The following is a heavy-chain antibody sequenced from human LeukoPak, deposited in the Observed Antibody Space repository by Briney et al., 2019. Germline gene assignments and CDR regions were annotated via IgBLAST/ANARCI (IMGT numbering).Heavy chain of an antibody. CDR2: FSGSAGTT. CDR3: ARGVWFGESWAGY. CDR1: GFTFSSYA. Sequence: GGSLRLSCAASGFTFSSYAMTWVRQAPGKGLEWFSAFSGSAGTTYYADSVKGRFTISRDNSKNTLYLQMNSLKAEDTAVYYCARGVWFGESWAGYWGQGTLVTVSS. J-gene: IGHJ4*02. D-gene: IGHD3-10*01. V-gene: IGHV3-23*01.